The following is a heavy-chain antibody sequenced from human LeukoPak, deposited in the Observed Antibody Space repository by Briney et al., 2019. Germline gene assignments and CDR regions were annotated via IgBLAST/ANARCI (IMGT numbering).Heavy chain of an antibody. CDR1: GDSISTYY. D-gene: IGHD3-9*01. V-gene: IGHV4-34*01. CDR3: ARRGRYLRGFDP. CDR2: INHSGST. J-gene: IGHJ5*02. Sequence: SETLSLTCTVSGDSISTYYWSWIRQPPGKGLEWIGEINHSGSTNYNPSLKSRVTISVDTSKNQFSLKLSSVTAADTAVYYCARRGRYLRGFDPWGQGTLVTVSS.